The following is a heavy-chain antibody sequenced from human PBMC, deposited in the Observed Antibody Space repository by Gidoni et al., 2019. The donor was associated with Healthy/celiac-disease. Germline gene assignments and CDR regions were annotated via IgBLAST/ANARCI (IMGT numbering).Heavy chain of an antibody. Sequence: QVQLVQSGAEVKKPGASVKVSCKASGYTFTSYGISWVRQAPGHGLEWMGWISAYNGNTNYAQKLQGRVTMTTDTSTSTAYMELRSLRSDDTAVYYCARDGIMITFGGVIVSPYYFDYWGQGTLVTVSS. D-gene: IGHD3-16*02. CDR1: GYTFTSYG. J-gene: IGHJ4*02. CDR3: ARDGIMITFGGVIVSPYYFDY. CDR2: ISAYNGNT. V-gene: IGHV1-18*04.